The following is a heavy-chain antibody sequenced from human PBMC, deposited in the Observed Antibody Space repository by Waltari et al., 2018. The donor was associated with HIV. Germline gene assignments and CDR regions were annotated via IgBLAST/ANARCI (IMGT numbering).Heavy chain of an antibody. CDR2: IYSNGVS. CDR1: TGYITQSYY. V-gene: IGHV4-39*01. J-gene: IGHJ4*02. D-gene: IGHD1-1*01. CDR3: VALRTGTGTIDK. Sequence: QLQLQESGPALVKPSETLSLTYTVSTGYITQSYYWGWVRQFPGTGLEWIGSIYSNGVSHYAPSLKSRVALSVDMSKNQFSLTLTAVTATDTSRYFCVALRTGTGTIDKWGQGTLVTVS.